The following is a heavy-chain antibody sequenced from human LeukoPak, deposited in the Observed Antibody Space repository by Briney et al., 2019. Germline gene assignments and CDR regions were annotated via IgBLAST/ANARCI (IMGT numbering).Heavy chain of an antibody. D-gene: IGHD1-1*01. Sequence: GGSLRLSCAASGFTFSSYGMSWVRQAPGRGLEWVSSIKGSGDYTYYADSVKGRFTISRDNSKNTLYLQMNSLRAEDTAVYYCARDPLAGTGDWGQGTLVTVSS. CDR1: GFTFSSYG. V-gene: IGHV3-23*01. CDR2: IKGSGDYT. J-gene: IGHJ4*02. CDR3: ARDPLAGTGD.